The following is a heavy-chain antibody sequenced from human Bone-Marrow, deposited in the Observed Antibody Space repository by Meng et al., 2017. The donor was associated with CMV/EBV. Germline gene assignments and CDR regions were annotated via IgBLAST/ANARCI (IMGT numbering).Heavy chain of an antibody. CDR1: GFTFSNAR. J-gene: IGHJ6*02. D-gene: IGHD6-13*01. Sequence: GESLKISCAASGFTFSNARMSWVRQAPGKGLEWVANINQDGSQKNYVDSVKGRFTISRDNAKNSLFLQMNSLRAEDTAVYYCARVAAAGRGMDVWGPGTTVTVSS. CDR3: ARVAAAGRGMDV. V-gene: IGHV3-7*04. CDR2: INQDGSQK.